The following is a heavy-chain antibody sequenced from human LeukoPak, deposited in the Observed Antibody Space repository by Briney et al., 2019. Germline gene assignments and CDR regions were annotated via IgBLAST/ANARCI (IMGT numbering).Heavy chain of an antibody. Sequence: GGSLRLSCAASGFTFDDYAMHWVRQAPGKGLEWVSGISWNSGSIGYADSVKGRFTISRDNAKNSLYLQMNSLRAEDTALYYCAKDRNYYDSSGYFDYWGQGTLVTVSS. D-gene: IGHD3-22*01. CDR1: GFTFDDYA. CDR3: AKDRNYYDSSGYFDY. CDR2: ISWNSGSI. J-gene: IGHJ4*02. V-gene: IGHV3-9*01.